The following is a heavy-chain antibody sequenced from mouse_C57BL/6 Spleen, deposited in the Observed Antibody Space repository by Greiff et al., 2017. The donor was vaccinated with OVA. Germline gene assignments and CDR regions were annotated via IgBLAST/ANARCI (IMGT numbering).Heavy chain of an antibody. V-gene: IGHV6-6*01. CDR1: GFTFSDAW. J-gene: IGHJ4*01. Sequence: EVMLVESGGGLVQPGGSMKLSCAASGFTFSDAWMDWVRQSPEKGLEWVADIRNKANNHATYYAESVKGMFTISRDDSKSSVYLQMNSLRAEDTGIYYCTPHAMDYWGQGTSVTVSS. CDR3: TPHAMDY. CDR2: IRNKANNHAT.